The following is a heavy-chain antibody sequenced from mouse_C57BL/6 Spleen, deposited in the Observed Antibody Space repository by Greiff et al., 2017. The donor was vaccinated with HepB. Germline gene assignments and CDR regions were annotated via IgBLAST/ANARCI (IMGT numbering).Heavy chain of an antibody. CDR1: GFTFSDYY. CDR2: INYDGSST. Sequence: EVMLVESEGGLVQPGSSMKLSCTASGFTFSDYYMAWVRQVPEKGLEWVANINYDGSSTYYLDSLKSRFIISRDNAKNILYLQMSSLKSEDTATYYCARVAYYGYFDVWGTGTTVTVSS. CDR3: ARVAYYGYFDV. J-gene: IGHJ1*03. V-gene: IGHV5-16*01.